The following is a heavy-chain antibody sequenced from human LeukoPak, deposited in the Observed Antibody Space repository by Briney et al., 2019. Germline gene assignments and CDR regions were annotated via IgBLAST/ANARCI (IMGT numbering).Heavy chain of an antibody. Sequence: GGSLRLSCAASVFTFSSYVMHWVRQAPGKRLEWVSIICYDGSNKYSADYVKGRFIISKDNSKNTLYLQMNSLRAEDTAVYYCVRDPGHSGLYGDYWGQGTLVTVSA. CDR1: VFTFSSYV. D-gene: IGHD6-19*01. V-gene: IGHV3-33*01. J-gene: IGHJ4*02. CDR2: ICYDGSNK. CDR3: VRDPGHSGLYGDY.